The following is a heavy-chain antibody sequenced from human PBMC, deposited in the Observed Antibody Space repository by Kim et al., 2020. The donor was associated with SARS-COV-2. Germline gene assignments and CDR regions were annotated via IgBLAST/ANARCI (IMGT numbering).Heavy chain of an antibody. D-gene: IGHD6-19*01. J-gene: IGHJ4*02. CDR2: FDPEDGET. CDR1: GYTLTELS. Sequence: ASVKVSCKVSGYTLTELSMHWVRQAPGKGLEWMGGFDPEDGETIYAQKFQGRVTMTEDTSTDTAYMELSSLRSEDTAVYYCATLASVAGFLHRGQFDYWGQGTLVTVSS. CDR3: ATLASVAGFLHRGQFDY. V-gene: IGHV1-24*01.